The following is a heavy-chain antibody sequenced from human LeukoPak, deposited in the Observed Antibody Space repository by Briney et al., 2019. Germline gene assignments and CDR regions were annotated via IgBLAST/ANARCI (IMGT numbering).Heavy chain of an antibody. Sequence: GSSVKVSCKASGGTFSSYAISWVRQAPGQGLEWMGGIIPIFGTANYAQKFQGRVTITADESTSTAYMELSSLRSEDTAVYYCARDRRCSSTSCYDSRPGRYFDYWGQGTLVTVSS. J-gene: IGHJ4*02. CDR2: IIPIFGTA. V-gene: IGHV1-69*01. CDR1: GGTFSSYA. D-gene: IGHD2-2*01. CDR3: ARDRRCSSTSCYDSRPGRYFDY.